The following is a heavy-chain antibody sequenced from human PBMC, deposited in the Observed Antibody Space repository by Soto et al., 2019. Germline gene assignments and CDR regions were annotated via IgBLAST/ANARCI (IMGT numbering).Heavy chain of an antibody. V-gene: IGHV1-69*18. J-gene: IGHJ4*02. CDR1: GDTFRNYA. CDR2: IIPLFST. CDR3: ARDPGIAVVGRGTSFEH. D-gene: IGHD6-19*01. Sequence: QVQLVQSGAEVKKPGSWVKVSCKASGDTFRNYAFTWVRQAPGQGLEWMGTIIPLFSTRYAQKFQGRVTMTADESTSTVYMDLSSLKSDDTAVYYCARDPGIAVVGRGTSFEHWGQGTLVTVSS.